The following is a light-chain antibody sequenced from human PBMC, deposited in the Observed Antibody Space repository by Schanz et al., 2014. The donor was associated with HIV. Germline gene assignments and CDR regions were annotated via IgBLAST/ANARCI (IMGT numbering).Light chain of an antibody. J-gene: IGLJ1*01. V-gene: IGLV2-11*01. CDR1: SSDVGGYNY. Sequence: QSALTQPASVSGSPGQSITIPCTGTSSDVGGYNYVAWYQQHPGKAPKLMIYEVSKRPSGVPDRFSGSKSGNAASLTISGLQAEDEADYYCCSYAGSYSYVFGTGTKLTVL. CDR3: CSYAGSYSYV. CDR2: EVS.